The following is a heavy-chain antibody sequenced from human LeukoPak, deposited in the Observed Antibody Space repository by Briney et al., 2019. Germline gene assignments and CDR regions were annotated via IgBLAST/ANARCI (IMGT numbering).Heavy chain of an antibody. J-gene: IGHJ6*02. V-gene: IGHV3-74*03. CDR3: ARDGSGWSRDV. D-gene: IGHD6-19*01. CDR1: GFAFSSDW. Sequence: GGSLRLSCAASGFAFSSDWMHWVRQAPGKGLVWVSRINSDGSSTTYADSVKGRFTISRDNSKNSLYLQTNSLTAEDSALYYCARDGSGWSRDVWGQGTTVTVSS. CDR2: INSDGSST.